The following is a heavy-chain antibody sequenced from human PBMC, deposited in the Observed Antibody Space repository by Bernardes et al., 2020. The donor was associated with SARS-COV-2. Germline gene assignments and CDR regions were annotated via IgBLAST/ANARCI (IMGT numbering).Heavy chain of an antibody. V-gene: IGHV2-70*11. J-gene: IGHJ4*02. CDR3: ARIQGAIAALDY. D-gene: IGHD6-13*01. CDR2: IDWDDDK. CDR1: GFSLSTSGMC. Sequence: SGPTPVKPTQTLTLTCTFSGFSLSTSGMCVSWIRQPPGKALEWLARIDWDDDKYYSTSLKTRLTISKDTSKNQVVLTMTNMDPVDTATYYCARIQGAIAALDYWGQGTLVTVSS.